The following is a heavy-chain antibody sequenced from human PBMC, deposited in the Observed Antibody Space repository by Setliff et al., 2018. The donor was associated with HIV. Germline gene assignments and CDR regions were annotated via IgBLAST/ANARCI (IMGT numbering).Heavy chain of an antibody. CDR1: GFTFSHYY. CDR2: ISGSGTTI. Sequence: GGSLRLSCAASGFTFSHYYMSWIRQAPGKGLQWVSDISGSGTTIYYADSVKGRFTISRDNAKNSLYLQMNSLRADDTAVYYCASGALLPTIDYWGRGTLVTVSS. V-gene: IGHV3-11*01. D-gene: IGHD3-10*01. J-gene: IGHJ4*02. CDR3: ASGALLPTIDY.